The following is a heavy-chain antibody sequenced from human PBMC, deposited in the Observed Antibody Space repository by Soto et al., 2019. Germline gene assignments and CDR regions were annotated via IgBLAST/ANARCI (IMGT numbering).Heavy chain of an antibody. CDR1: GGSFSGYY. D-gene: IGHD3-9*01. CDR3: ARGGRGYDILTGPSHFDP. V-gene: IGHV4-34*01. J-gene: IGHJ5*02. CDR2: INHSGST. Sequence: SETLSLTCAVYGGSFSGYYWSWIRQPPGKGLEWIGEINHSGSTNYNPSLKSRVTISVDTSKNQFSLKLSSVTAADTALYYCARGGRGYDILTGPSHFDPWGQGTLVTVSS.